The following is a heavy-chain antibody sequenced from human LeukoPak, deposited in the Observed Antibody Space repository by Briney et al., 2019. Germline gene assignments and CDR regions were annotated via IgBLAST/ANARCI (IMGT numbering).Heavy chain of an antibody. V-gene: IGHV3-66*01. Sequence: GGSLRLSCSASGLTVSSNYMSWVRQAPGKGLEWVSVIYSGGSTYYSDSVKGRFTISRDNSKNTLYLQMNSLRAEDTAVYYCARARPFVWGIYRYIPYYFDPWGQGTLVTVSS. CDR2: IYSGGST. J-gene: IGHJ5*02. CDR1: GLTVSSNY. D-gene: IGHD3-16*02. CDR3: ARARPFVWGIYRYIPYYFDP.